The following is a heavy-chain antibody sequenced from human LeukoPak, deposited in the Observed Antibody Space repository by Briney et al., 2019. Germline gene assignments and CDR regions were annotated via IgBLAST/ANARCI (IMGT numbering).Heavy chain of an antibody. D-gene: IGHD5-12*01. CDR2: ISGSGGGT. Sequence: GGSLRLSCAASGFTFSSYVMGWVRQAPGKGLEWVSGISGSGGGTYYADSVKGRFTISRDNSKNTLYLQMNSLRPDDTAVYYCAKRASGHENNWGQGTLVTVSS. J-gene: IGHJ4*02. CDR3: AKRASGHENN. V-gene: IGHV3-23*01. CDR1: GFTFSSYV.